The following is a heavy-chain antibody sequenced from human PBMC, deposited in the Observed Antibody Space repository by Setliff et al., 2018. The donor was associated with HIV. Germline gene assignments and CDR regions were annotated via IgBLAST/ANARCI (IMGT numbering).Heavy chain of an antibody. CDR3: ARDLIGFSYYDSSGYFDY. CDR1: GYTFTTYG. J-gene: IGHJ4*02. V-gene: IGHV1-18*01. Sequence: ASVKVSCKASGYTFTTYGISWVRQAPGHGLEWMGWISTYSDETSYAQRLQGRVTMTIDTSTSRAYMELRSLRSDDTAMYYCARDLIGFSYYDSSGYFDYWGQGTLVTVSS. D-gene: IGHD3-22*01. CDR2: ISTYSDET.